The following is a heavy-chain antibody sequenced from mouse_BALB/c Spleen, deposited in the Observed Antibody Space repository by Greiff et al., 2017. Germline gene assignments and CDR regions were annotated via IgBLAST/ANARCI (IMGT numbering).Heavy chain of an antibody. CDR2: ISSGSSTI. V-gene: IGHV5-17*02. Sequence: EVKVVESGGGLVQPGGSRKLSCAASGFTISSFGMHWVRQAPEKGLEWVAYISSGSSTIYYADTVKGRFTISRDNPKNSLFLQMTSLRSEDTAMYYCASRSWSSYYFDDWGQGTTLTVSS. J-gene: IGHJ2*01. CDR3: ASRSWSSYYFDD. CDR1: GFTISSFG.